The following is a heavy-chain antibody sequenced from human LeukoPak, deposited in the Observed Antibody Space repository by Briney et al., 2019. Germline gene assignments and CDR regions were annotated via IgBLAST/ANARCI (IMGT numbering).Heavy chain of an antibody. CDR1: GFTFSNYW. CDR3: ARDWSYDFWSGYYMED. CDR2: ITSDGNST. D-gene: IGHD3-3*01. Sequence: GRSLRLSCAAAGFTFSNYWMHWVRHAPGKGLVRVSRITSDGNSTIYADSVKGRFTISRDNAKNTLYLQINSLRAEDTAVYYRARDWSYDFWSGYYMEDWGQGTLVTVSS. J-gene: IGHJ4*02. V-gene: IGHV3-74*01.